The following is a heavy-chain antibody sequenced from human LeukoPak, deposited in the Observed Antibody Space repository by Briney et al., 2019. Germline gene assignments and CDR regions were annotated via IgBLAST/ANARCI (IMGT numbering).Heavy chain of an antibody. V-gene: IGHV4-61*01. CDR2: IYYTGST. CDR3: ARAVLAAKSEHWFDS. Sequence: SETLSLTCTVSGGSISSGSDYWSWIRQPPGKGLEWIGYIYYTGSTNYNSSLKSRVTISVDTSKNQFSLNLSAVTAADTAMYYCARAVLAAKSEHWFDSWGQGTLVTVSS. D-gene: IGHD6-25*01. CDR1: GGSISSGSDY. J-gene: IGHJ5*01.